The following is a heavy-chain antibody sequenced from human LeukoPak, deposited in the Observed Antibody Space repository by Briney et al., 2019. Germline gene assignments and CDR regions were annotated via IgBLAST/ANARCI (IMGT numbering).Heavy chain of an antibody. CDR1: GGTFSSYA. CDR2: ILSKGGST. CDR3: ARDFGTGYYDSSGYDY. Sequence: SCKASGGTFSSYATHWVRQAPGKGREYVSAILSKGGSTYYGNSVKGRFTISRDNSKNTLYLQMGSLRAEDMAVYYCARDFGTGYYDSSGYDYWGQGTLVTVSS. J-gene: IGHJ4*02. D-gene: IGHD3-22*01. V-gene: IGHV3-64*01.